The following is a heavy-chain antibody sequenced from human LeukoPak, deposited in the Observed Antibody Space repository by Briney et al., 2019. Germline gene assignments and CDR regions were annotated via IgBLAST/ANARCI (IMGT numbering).Heavy chain of an antibody. D-gene: IGHD6-19*01. Sequence: PSETLSLTCTVSGGSIGSYYWSWIRQPPGKGLEWIGYIYYSGSTNYNPSLKSRVTISVDTSKNQFSLKLSSVTAADTAVYYCARDHGSGWTWAYDYWGQGTLVTVSS. V-gene: IGHV4-59*01. J-gene: IGHJ4*02. CDR3: ARDHGSGWTWAYDY. CDR2: IYYSGST. CDR1: GGSIGSYY.